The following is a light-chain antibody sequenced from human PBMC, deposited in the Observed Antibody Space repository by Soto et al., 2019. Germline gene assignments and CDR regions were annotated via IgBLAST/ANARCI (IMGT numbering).Light chain of an antibody. CDR1: SSDVGDYSY. Sequence: QSALTQPRSVSGSPGQSGTISCTGTSSDVGDYSYVSWYQQHPGKAHKLMIYDVSKRPSGVPDRFSGSNSGNTASLTISGLQGEDEDDYYCCSYAGSYTRIGGGTKLTVL. CDR3: CSYAGSYTR. V-gene: IGLV2-11*01. CDR2: DVS. J-gene: IGLJ2*01.